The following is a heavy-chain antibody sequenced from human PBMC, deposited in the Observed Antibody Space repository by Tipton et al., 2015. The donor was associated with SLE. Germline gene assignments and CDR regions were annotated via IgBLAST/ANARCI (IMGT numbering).Heavy chain of an antibody. CDR1: GGSFSGYY. CDR3: ARDLLRYFDL. J-gene: IGHJ2*01. V-gene: IGHV4-34*01. CDR2: INHSGST. Sequence: TLSLTCAVYGGSFSGYYWSWIRQPPGKGLEWIGEINHSGSTYYNPSLKSRVTISVDTSKNQFSLKLSSVTAADTAVYYCARDLLRYFDLWGRGTLVTVSS.